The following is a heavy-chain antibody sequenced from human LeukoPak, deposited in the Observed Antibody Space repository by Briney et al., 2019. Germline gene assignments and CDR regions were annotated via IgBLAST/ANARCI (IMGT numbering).Heavy chain of an antibody. V-gene: IGHV4-61*01. D-gene: IGHD5-18*01. J-gene: IGHJ4*02. CDR2: IYTSGST. CDR1: GGSNSSSSYY. Sequence: SETLSLTCTVSGGSNSSSSYYWRWTRQPPGKGLEWIGRIYTSGSTNYNPSLKSRVTMSVDTSKNQFSLKLSSVTAADTALYYCARENGYRYDYWGQGTLVTVSS. CDR3: ARENGYRYDY.